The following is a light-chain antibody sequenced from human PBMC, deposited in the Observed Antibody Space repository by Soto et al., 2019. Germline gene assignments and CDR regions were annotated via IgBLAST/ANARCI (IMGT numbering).Light chain of an antibody. J-gene: IGLJ1*01. Sequence: QSVLTQPPSVSAAPGQGVTISCSGSSSNIAANSVSWYQHLPGTAPKLLIYDSDRRPSGIPARFSGSKSGTSATLGITGLQTGDEADYYCGAWENSLTVYVFGSGTKLTVL. CDR3: GAWENSLTVYV. CDR1: SSNIAANS. CDR2: DSD. V-gene: IGLV1-51*01.